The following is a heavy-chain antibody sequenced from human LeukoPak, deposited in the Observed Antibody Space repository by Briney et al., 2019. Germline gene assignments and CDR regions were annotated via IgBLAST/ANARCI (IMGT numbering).Heavy chain of an antibody. Sequence: SETLSLTCTVSGGSISTSSYYWGWIRQPPGKGLECIGNIYYSGSTYYNPSLKSRVTISVDTSKNQFSLKLSSVTAADTAVYYCARGGGITMVRGVIQTGFDYWGQGTLVTVSS. CDR3: ARGGGITMVRGVIQTGFDY. CDR1: GGSISTSSYY. J-gene: IGHJ4*02. D-gene: IGHD3-10*01. V-gene: IGHV4-39*07. CDR2: IYYSGST.